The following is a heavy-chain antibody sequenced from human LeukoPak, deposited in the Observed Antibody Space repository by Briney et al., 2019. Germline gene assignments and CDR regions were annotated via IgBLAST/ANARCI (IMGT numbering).Heavy chain of an antibody. CDR3: AKDPSLRVSLPV. J-gene: IGHJ4*02. Sequence: GGSLRLSCAASGFTFSYYWMNWVRQAPGKGLEWVALISYDGNNKYYADSVKGRFTISRDNSKNTLYLQMNSLRAEDTAVYYCAKDPSLRVSLPVWGQGTLVTVSS. V-gene: IGHV3-30*18. CDR1: GFTFSYYW. CDR2: ISYDGNNK. D-gene: IGHD3-3*01.